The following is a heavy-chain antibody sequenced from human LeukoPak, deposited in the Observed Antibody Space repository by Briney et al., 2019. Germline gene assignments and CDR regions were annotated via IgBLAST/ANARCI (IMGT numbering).Heavy chain of an antibody. J-gene: IGHJ4*02. CDR2: IYHSGST. CDR3: AREGGYSSSLFDY. D-gene: IGHD6-13*01. CDR1: GDSISGYY. Sequence: SETLSLTCTVSGDSISGYYWGWIRQPPGKGLEWIGSIYHSGSTYYNPSLKSRVTISVDTSKNQFSLKLSSVTAADTAVYYCAREGGYSSSLFDYWGQGTLVTVSS. V-gene: IGHV4-38-2*02.